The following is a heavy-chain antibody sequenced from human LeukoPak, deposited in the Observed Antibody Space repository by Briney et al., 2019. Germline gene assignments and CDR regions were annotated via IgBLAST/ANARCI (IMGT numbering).Heavy chain of an antibody. V-gene: IGHV4-59*01. CDR2: IYYNGNT. Sequence: SESLSLTCSVSDGSINSYYWNWIRRPPGKGLEWIGYIYYNGNTNYSPSLKSRVTMSVDTSKNLFSLKVSSVTAADTAVYYCARGRSNYYGMDVWGQGTTVTVSS. D-gene: IGHD1-26*01. CDR1: DGSINSYY. CDR3: ARGRSNYYGMDV. J-gene: IGHJ6*02.